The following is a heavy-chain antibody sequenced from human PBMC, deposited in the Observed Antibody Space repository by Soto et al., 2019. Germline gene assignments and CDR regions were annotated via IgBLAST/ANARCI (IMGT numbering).Heavy chain of an antibody. D-gene: IGHD2-15*01. V-gene: IGHV3-30*04. CDR2: ISYDGSNK. Sequence: QLGGSLDPPCPPSGFPFGSLVIHWFPQAPARGRGWGAVISYDGSNKYYADSVKGRFTISRDNSKNTLYLQMNSLRAEDTAVYYCARGRGHCSGGSCYFDYWGQGTLVTVSS. CDR1: GFPFGSLV. J-gene: IGHJ4*02. CDR3: ARGRGHCSGGSCYFDY.